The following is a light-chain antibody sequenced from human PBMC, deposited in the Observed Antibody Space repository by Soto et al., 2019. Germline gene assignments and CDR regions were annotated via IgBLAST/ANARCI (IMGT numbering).Light chain of an antibody. CDR2: AAS. Sequence: DIQMTQSPSSLSASVGDRVTITCRASQSISSYLNWYQQKPGKAPKLLIYAASSLQSGVPSRFSGIGSGTDFTLTISSLQPEDFATYYCQQSYSTPPYTFGQVTKLEIK. J-gene: IGKJ2*01. V-gene: IGKV1-39*01. CDR1: QSISSY. CDR3: QQSYSTPPYT.